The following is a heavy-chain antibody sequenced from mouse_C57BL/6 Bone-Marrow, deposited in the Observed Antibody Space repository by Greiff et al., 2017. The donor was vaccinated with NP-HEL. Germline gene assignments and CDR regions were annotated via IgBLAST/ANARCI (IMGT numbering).Heavy chain of an antibody. D-gene: IGHD1-1*01. CDR2: IRLKSDNYAT. CDR1: GFTFSNYW. CDR3: TNGSSHWYFDV. V-gene: IGHV6-3*01. J-gene: IGHJ1*03. Sequence: EVKVEESGGGLVQPGGSMKLSCVASGFTFSNYWMNWVRQSPEKGLEWVAQIRLKSDNYATHYAESVKGRFTISRDDSKSSVYLQMNNLRAEDTGIYYCTNGSSHWYFDVWGTGTTVTVSS.